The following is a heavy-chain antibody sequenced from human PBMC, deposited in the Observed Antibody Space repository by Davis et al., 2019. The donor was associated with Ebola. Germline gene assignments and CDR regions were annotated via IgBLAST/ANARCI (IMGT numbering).Heavy chain of an antibody. V-gene: IGHV1-46*01. J-gene: IGHJ6*02. Sequence: ASVKVSCKASGYTFTSYYMHWVRQAPGQGLEWMGIINPSGGSTSYAQKFQGRVTMTRDTSTSTVYMELSSLRSEDTAVYYCARRGGYCTNGVCMYYYYGMDVWGQGTTVTVSS. CDR3: ARRGGYCTNGVCMYYYYGMDV. CDR1: GYTFTSYY. D-gene: IGHD2-8*01. CDR2: INPSGGST.